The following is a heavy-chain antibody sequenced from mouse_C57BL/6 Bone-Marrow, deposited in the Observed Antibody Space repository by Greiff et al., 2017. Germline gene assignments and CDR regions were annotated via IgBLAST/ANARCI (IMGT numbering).Heavy chain of an antibody. CDR1: GYTFTDYY. CDR3: ARGGYYYGSSLRYFDY. V-gene: IGHV1-76*01. J-gene: IGHJ2*01. Sequence: VQLQQSGAELVRPGASVKLSCKASGYTFTDYYINWVKQRPGQGLEWIARIYPGSGNTYYNEKCKGKATLTAEKSSSTAYMQLSSLTSEDSAVYFCARGGYYYGSSLRYFDYWGQGTTLTVSS. D-gene: IGHD1-1*01. CDR2: IYPGSGNT.